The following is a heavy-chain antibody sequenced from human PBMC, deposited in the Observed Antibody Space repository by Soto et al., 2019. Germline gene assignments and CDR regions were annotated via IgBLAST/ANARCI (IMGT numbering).Heavy chain of an antibody. CDR2: ISYDGSNK. Sequence: QVQLVESGGGVVQPGRSLRLSCAASGFTFSSYAMHWVRQAPGKGLEWVAVISYDGSNKYYADSVKGRFTISRDNSKNTLYLQMNSLRAEDTAVYYCARARDYYDSSGYYYVEGAEFDYWGQGTLVTVSS. J-gene: IGHJ4*02. CDR1: GFTFSSYA. V-gene: IGHV3-30-3*01. D-gene: IGHD3-22*01. CDR3: ARARDYYDSSGYYYVEGAEFDY.